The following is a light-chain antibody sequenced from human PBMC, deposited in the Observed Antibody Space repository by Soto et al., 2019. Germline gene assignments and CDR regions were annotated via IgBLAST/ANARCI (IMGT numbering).Light chain of an antibody. CDR3: QVWDSSPYVV. CDR1: NVESKN. V-gene: IGLV3-9*01. J-gene: IGLJ2*01. Sequence: SYELTQPLSVSVALGQTARITCGGDNVESKNVHWYQQKPGQAPVLVIYRDSNRPSGIPERFSGSNSGNTATLTISRAQAGDEADYFCQVWDSSPYVVFGGGTKVTVL. CDR2: RDS.